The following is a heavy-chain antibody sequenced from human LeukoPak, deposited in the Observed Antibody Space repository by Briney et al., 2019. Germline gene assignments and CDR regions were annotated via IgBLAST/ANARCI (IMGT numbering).Heavy chain of an antibody. Sequence: PGGSLRLSCAASGFTFDDYGMSWVRQAPGKGLEWVSYIGYRNSPIHYADSVKGRFTISRDNAKNSLYLQMNSLRAEDTALYYCARAPRADDNWFDPWGQGTLVTVSS. J-gene: IGHJ5*02. CDR1: GFTFDDYG. D-gene: IGHD5-24*01. V-gene: IGHV3-48*01. CDR2: IGYRNSPI. CDR3: ARAPRADDNWFDP.